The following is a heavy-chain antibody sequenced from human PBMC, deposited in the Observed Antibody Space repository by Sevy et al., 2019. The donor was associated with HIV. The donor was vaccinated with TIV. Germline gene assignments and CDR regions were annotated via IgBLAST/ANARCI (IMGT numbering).Heavy chain of an antibody. CDR2: ISWNSGSI. J-gene: IGHJ6*02. CDR1: GFTFDDYA. CDR3: AKDVVGATPENYYYGMDV. D-gene: IGHD1-26*01. Sequence: GGSLRLSCAASGFTFDDYAMHWVRQAPGKGLEWVSGISWNSGSIGYADSVKGRFTISRDNAKNSLYLQMNSLRAEDTALYYCAKDVVGATPENYYYGMDVWGQGTTVTVSS. V-gene: IGHV3-9*01.